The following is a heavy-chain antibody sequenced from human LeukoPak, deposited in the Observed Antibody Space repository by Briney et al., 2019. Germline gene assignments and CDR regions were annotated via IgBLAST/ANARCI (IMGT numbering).Heavy chain of an antibody. Sequence: SETLSLTCTVSGGSISSYYWSWIRQPPGKGLEWIGYIYYSGSTNYNPSLKSRVTISVDTSKNQFSLKLSSVTAADTAVYYCARSRGNRVATINDYWGQGTLVTVSS. CDR3: ARSRGNRVATINDY. CDR2: IYYSGST. V-gene: IGHV4-59*08. D-gene: IGHD5-12*01. J-gene: IGHJ4*02. CDR1: GGSISSYY.